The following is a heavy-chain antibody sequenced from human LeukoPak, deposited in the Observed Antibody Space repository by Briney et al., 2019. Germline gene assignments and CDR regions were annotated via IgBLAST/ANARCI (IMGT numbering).Heavy chain of an antibody. CDR1: GFTFTSYW. CDR2: IKQDGSEK. Sequence: GGSLRLSCAASGFTFTSYWMSWVRQAPGKGLEWVANIKQDGSEKYYVDSVKGRFTISRDNAKNSLYLQMNSLRAEDTAVYYCARVRSGVKPYYFDYWGQGTLVTVSS. V-gene: IGHV3-7*01. CDR3: ARVRSGVKPYYFDY. J-gene: IGHJ4*02. D-gene: IGHD3-3*01.